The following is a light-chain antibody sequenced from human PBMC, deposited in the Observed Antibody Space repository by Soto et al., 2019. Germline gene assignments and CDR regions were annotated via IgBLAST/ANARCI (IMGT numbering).Light chain of an antibody. CDR2: GNS. CDR3: KSYDSSLSAHYV. J-gene: IGLJ1*01. Sequence: QSVLTQPPSVSGAPGQRGTISCTGSSSNIGATYDVQWYQQLPGTAPKLLIYGNSNRPSGVPDRFSGSKSGTSASLAITGLQADDEADYYCKSYDSSLSAHYVFGTGTKVTVL. CDR1: SSNIGATYD. V-gene: IGLV1-40*01.